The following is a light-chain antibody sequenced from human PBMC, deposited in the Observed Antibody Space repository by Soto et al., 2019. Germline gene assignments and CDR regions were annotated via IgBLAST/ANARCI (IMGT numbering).Light chain of an antibody. V-gene: IGKV3-20*01. Sequence: EIVLTQSPGTLSLSPGERATLSCRASQSVSSSYLAWYQQKPGQAPRLLIYGASGRATGIPARFSGSGSGADFTLTISRLEPEDFAVYYCQQYGISPRTFGQGTKVDIK. CDR3: QQYGISPRT. J-gene: IGKJ1*01. CDR1: QSVSSSY. CDR2: GAS.